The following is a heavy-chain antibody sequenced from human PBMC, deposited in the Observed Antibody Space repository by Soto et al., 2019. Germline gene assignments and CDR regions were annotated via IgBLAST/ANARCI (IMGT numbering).Heavy chain of an antibody. CDR2: IYYSGST. Sequence: SETLSLTCTVSGGSISSYYWSWIRQPPGKGLEWIGYIYYSGSTNYNPSLKSRVTISVDTSKNQFSLKLSSVTAADTAVYYCARLQLRYFDWLPTNWFDSWGQGTLVTVSS. J-gene: IGHJ5*01. CDR3: ARLQLRYFDWLPTNWFDS. CDR1: GGSISSYY. D-gene: IGHD3-9*01. V-gene: IGHV4-59*08.